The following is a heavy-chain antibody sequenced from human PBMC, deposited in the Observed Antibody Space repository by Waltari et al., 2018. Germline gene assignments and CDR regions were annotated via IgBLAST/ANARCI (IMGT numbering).Heavy chain of an antibody. CDR3: ARVTPHCTGGVCYPVDSDY. J-gene: IGHJ4*02. D-gene: IGHD2-8*02. Sequence: QVQLQQWGAGLLKPSETLSLTCAVYGGSFSGYYWSWIRQPPGKGLEWIGEINHSGSTNYNPSLKSRVTISVDTSKNQFSLKLSSVTAADTAVYYCARVTPHCTGGVCYPVDSDYWGQGTLVTVSS. CDR1: GGSFSGYY. V-gene: IGHV4-34*01. CDR2: INHSGST.